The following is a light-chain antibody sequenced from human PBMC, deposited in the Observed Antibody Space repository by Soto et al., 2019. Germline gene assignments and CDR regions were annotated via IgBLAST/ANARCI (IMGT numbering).Light chain of an antibody. CDR1: SNDVGGYKY. CDR2: EVS. J-gene: IGLJ1*01. CDR3: SSYAGSNYV. Sequence: QSVLTQPPSASGSPGQSVTISCTGTSNDVGGYKYVSWYQQHPGKAPKLMIYEVSKRPSGVPDRFSGSKSGNTASLTVSGLQAEDEADYYCSSYAGSNYVFGTGTKLTVL. V-gene: IGLV2-8*01.